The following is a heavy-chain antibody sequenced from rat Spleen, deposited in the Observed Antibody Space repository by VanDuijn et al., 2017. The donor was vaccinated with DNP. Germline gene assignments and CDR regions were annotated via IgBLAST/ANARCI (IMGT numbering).Heavy chain of an antibody. Sequence: EVKLVESGGGLVQPGRSLKLSCAASGFNFNDNWMGWVRQAPGKGLEWIGHVNKDSSTINYTPSLKDKFTISRENAQNTLCLQMNKLLSEDTAIYYCARGPNYGGYLDYFDYWGQGVMVTVSS. CDR1: GFNFNDNW. V-gene: IGHV4-2*01. CDR2: VNKDSSTI. D-gene: IGHD1-11*01. CDR3: ARGPNYGGYLDYFDY. J-gene: IGHJ2*01.